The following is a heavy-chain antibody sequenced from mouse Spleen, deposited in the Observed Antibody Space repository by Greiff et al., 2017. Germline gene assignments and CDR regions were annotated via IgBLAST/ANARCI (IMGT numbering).Heavy chain of an antibody. CDR1: GFTFSDYY. D-gene: IGHD2-1*01. CDR3: AREDPYGNYGY. V-gene: IGHV5-16*01. Sequence: EVKVVESEGGLVQPGSSMKLSCTASGFTFSDYYMAWVRQVPEKGLEWVANINYDGSSTYYLDSLKSRFIISRDNAKNILYLQMSSLKSEDTATYYCAREDPYGNYGYWGQGTTLTVSS. CDR2: INYDGSST. J-gene: IGHJ2*01.